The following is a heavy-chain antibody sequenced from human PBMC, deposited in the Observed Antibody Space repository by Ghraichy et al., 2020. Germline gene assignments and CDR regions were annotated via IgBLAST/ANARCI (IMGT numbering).Heavy chain of an antibody. CDR2: INHSGST. J-gene: IGHJ5*02. CDR1: GGSFSGYY. Sequence: SETLSLTCAVYGGSFSGYYWSWIRQPPGKGQEWIGEINHSGSTNYNPSLKSRVTISVDTSKNQFSLKLSSVTAADTAVYYCARPNYDFWSGLRNWFDPWGQGTLVTVSS. CDR3: ARPNYDFWSGLRNWFDP. D-gene: IGHD3-3*01. V-gene: IGHV4-34*01.